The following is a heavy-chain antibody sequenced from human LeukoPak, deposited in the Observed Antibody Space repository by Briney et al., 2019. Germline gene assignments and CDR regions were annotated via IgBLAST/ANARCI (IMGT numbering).Heavy chain of an antibody. CDR2: IKQDGSNK. J-gene: IGHJ4*02. CDR1: GFTFSTYW. Sequence: GGSLRLSCAASGFTFSTYWMYWVRQAPGKGLEWVANIKQDGSNKYYVDSVKGRFTISRDNSKNSLYLQMNSLRVEDTAVYYCVREEGYWGQGTLVTVSS. CDR3: VREEGY. V-gene: IGHV3-7*01.